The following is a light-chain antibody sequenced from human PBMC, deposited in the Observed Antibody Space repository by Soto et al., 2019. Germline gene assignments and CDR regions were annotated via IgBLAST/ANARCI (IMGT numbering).Light chain of an antibody. CDR1: ESVRSSS. J-gene: IGKJ1*01. Sequence: EIGLSQSAGTQYLSPGDRATLSCRSSESVRSSSLAWYQHKPGQAPRLVISGTSRRATGIPDRFSGSGSGTDFTLTINRLEPEDCAMYYCQQYGSMWTFGQGTKVDIK. V-gene: IGKV3-20*01. CDR3: QQYGSMWT. CDR2: GTS.